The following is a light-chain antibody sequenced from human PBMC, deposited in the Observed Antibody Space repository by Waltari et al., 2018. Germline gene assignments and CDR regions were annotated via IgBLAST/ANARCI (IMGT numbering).Light chain of an antibody. CDR3: QQYNSWPPS. J-gene: IGKJ2*03. V-gene: IGKV1-16*02. Sequence: IQMTPSPSSLSASVGDRVSISCRASQSIDTDLTWFQQKPGKAPKSLIYGASILQSGVPAKFSGSGSGTDFTLTISSLQPGDSATYYCQQYNSWPPSFGQGTHLEIK. CDR2: GAS. CDR1: QSIDTD.